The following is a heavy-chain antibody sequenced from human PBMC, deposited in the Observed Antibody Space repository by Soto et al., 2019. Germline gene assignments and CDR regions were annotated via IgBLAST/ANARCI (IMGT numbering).Heavy chain of an antibody. V-gene: IGHV4-39*01. CDR1: GGSISSSSYY. CDR3: ARRSPGEGFGDDYFDY. Sequence: QLQLQESGPGLVKPSETLSLTCTVSGGSISSSSYYWGWIRQPPGKGLEWIGSIYYSGSTYYNPSLKSRVTISVDTSKNQFSLKLSSVTAADTAVYYCARRSPGEGFGDDYFDYWGQGTLVTVSS. CDR2: IYYSGST. J-gene: IGHJ4*02. D-gene: IGHD3-10*01.